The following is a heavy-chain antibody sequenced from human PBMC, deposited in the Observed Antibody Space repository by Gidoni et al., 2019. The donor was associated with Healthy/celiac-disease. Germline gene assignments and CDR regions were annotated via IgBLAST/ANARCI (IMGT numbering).Heavy chain of an antibody. D-gene: IGHD2-2*01. Sequence: QVQLVESGGGVVQPGRSLRLSCAASGFTFSSYGMHWARQASGKGLEWVAVIWYDGSNKYYADSLKGRFTISRDNSKNTLYLQMNSLRAEDTAVYYCARVFGVVVPAATYYYYYGMDVWGQGTTVTVSS. J-gene: IGHJ6*02. V-gene: IGHV3-33*01. CDR3: ARVFGVVVPAATYYYYYGMDV. CDR1: GFTFSSYG. CDR2: IWYDGSNK.